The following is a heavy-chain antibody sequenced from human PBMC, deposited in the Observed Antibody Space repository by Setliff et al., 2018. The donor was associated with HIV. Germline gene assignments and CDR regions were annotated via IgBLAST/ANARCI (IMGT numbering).Heavy chain of an antibody. Sequence: SCAASGFTFNSYGIHWVRQAPGKGLEWAALIWYDASKKEYSDSVKGRFNILRDDSKKMAYLQMNSLRDEDTAVYYCVKDVLKFWSGSGALDFWGPGTLVTVSS. V-gene: IGHV3-33*06. CDR2: IWYDASKK. CDR1: GFTFNSYG. J-gene: IGHJ4*02. D-gene: IGHD3-3*01. CDR3: VKDVLKFWSGSGALDF.